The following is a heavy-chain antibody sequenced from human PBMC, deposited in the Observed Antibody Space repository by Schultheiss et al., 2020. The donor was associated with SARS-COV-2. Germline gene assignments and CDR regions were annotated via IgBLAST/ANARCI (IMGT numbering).Heavy chain of an antibody. CDR3: AKDPVYYGSGRPIDY. CDR2: IIPILGIA. Sequence: SVKVSCKASGGTFSSYAISWVRQAPGQGLEWMVRIIPILGIANYAQKFQGRVTITADKSTSTAYMELSSLRAEDTAVYYCAKDPVYYGSGRPIDYWGQGTLVTVSS. D-gene: IGHD3-10*01. CDR1: GGTFSSYA. J-gene: IGHJ4*02. V-gene: IGHV1-69*04.